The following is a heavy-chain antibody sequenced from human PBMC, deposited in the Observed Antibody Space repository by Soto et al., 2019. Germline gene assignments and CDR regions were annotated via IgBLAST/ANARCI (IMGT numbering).Heavy chain of an antibody. CDR2: IIPIFGTS. CDR3: PRDRVSRNYYDSSGLLNYYYGMDV. V-gene: IGHV1-69*06. J-gene: IGHJ6*02. CDR1: GGPFSSWA. Sequence: SVKVSCKASGGPFSSWAISWVRQAPGQGLEWMGVIIPIFGTSNYAQKLQGIVTITAHKATSTAYMELNSLRSEDTAVYCCPRDRVSRNYYDSSGLLNYYYGMDVWGQGTTLTLSS. D-gene: IGHD3-22*01.